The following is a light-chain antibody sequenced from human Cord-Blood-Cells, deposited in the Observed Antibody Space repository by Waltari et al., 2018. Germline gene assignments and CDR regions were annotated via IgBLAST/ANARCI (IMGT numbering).Light chain of an antibody. CDR2: GAS. Sequence: EIVMTQSPATLSVSPGARAPLSCRASQSVSSNLAWYQQKPGQAPRLLIYGASTRATGIPARFSGSGSGTDFTLTISSLQSEDFAVYYCQQYNNWPLTFGPGTKVDIK. CDR3: QQYNNWPLT. V-gene: IGKV3-15*01. CDR1: QSVSSN. J-gene: IGKJ3*01.